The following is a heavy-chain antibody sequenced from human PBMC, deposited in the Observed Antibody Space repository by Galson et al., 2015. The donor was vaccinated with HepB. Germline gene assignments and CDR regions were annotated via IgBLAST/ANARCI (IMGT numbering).Heavy chain of an antibody. Sequence: SLRLSCAASGFTFSRSWMHWVRQPPGKGLVWVSRINSDGSSRSYADSVKGRFTISRDNAKNTLYLQTNSLRPEDTALYYCARDPLYGSPDFSYYGLDTLGQGTKVTVSS. D-gene: IGHD2/OR15-2a*01. V-gene: IGHV3-74*01. J-gene: IGHJ6*02. CDR2: INSDGSSR. CDR3: ARDPLYGSPDFSYYGLDT. CDR1: GFTFSRSW.